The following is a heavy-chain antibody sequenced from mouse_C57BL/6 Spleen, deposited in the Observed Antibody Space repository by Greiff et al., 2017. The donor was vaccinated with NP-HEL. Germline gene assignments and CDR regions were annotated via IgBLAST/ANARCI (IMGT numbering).Heavy chain of an antibody. D-gene: IGHD1-1*01. CDR1: GYTFPSYW. CDR3: ARRHGTLFDY. Sequence: QVQLQQPGAELVMPGASVKLSCKASGYTFPSYWMHWVKQRPGQGLEWIGEIDPSDSYTNYNQKFTGKSTLTVDKSSSTAYMQLSSLTSEDSAVYYCARRHGTLFDYWGQGTTLTVSS. CDR2: IDPSDSYT. J-gene: IGHJ2*01. V-gene: IGHV1-69*01.